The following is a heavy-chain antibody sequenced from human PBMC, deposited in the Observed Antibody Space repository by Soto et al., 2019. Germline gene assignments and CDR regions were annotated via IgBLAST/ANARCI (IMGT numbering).Heavy chain of an antibody. Sequence: GGSLRLSCAASGFTFSDSYMGWIRQAPGKGLEWISYITFSGNTVYYADSLKGRFTISRDNAKNSLYLQMNRLRAEDTAVYYCARVSWREKYGMDVWGQGTTVTVSS. V-gene: IGHV3-11*01. J-gene: IGHJ6*02. CDR1: GFTFSDSY. CDR2: ITFSGNTV. CDR3: ARVSWREKYGMDV.